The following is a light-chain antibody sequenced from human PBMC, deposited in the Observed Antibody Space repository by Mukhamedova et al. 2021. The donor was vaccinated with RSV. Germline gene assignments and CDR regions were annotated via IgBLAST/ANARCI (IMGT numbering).Light chain of an antibody. Sequence: GERATLSCRASQSVSSNLAWYQQKPGQAPRLLIYGASTRATGIPARFSGNGSGTEFTLTISSMQSEDFAVYYCQQYNNWHTFGGG. V-gene: IGKV3-15*01. J-gene: IGKJ4*01. CDR1: QSVSSN. CDR2: GAS. CDR3: QQYNNWHT.